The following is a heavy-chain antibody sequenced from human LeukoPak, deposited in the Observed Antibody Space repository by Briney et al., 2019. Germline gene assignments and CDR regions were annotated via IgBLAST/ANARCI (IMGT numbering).Heavy chain of an antibody. Sequence: GGSLRLSCAASGFTFSSYSMNWVRQAPGKGLEWVSSISSSSSYIYYADSVKGRFTISRDNAKNSLYLQMNSLRAEDTAVYYCARDQPRIAAAGTSYDYWGQGTLVTVSS. V-gene: IGHV3-21*01. D-gene: IGHD6-13*01. CDR3: ARDQPRIAAAGTSYDY. CDR2: ISSSSSYI. J-gene: IGHJ4*02. CDR1: GFTFSSYS.